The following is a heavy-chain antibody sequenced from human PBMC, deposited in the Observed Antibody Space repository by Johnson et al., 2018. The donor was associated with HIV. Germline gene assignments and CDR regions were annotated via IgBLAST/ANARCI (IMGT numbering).Heavy chain of an antibody. CDR2: ISGSGGST. D-gene: IGHD7-27*01. Sequence: QVQLVESGGGLVKPGGSLKLSCAASGFTFSDYYMSWIRQAPGKGLEWVSAISGSGGSTYYADSVKGRFTISRDNSKNTLYLQMNSLRAEYTAVYYCAPLGDAFDIWGQGTMVTVSS. J-gene: IGHJ3*02. CDR3: APLGDAFDI. CDR1: GFTFSDYY. V-gene: IGHV3-11*04.